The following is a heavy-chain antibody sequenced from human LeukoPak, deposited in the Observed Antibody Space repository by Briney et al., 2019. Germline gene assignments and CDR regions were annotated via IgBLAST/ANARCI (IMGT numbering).Heavy chain of an antibody. CDR1: GVSFSGYY. CDR3: ASLGRNVDTAMDTDY. J-gene: IGHJ4*02. CDR2: INHSGST. D-gene: IGHD5-18*01. V-gene: IGHV4-34*01. Sequence: SETLSLTCAVYGVSFSGYYWSWIRQPPGKGLEWIGEINHSGSTNYNPSLKSRVTISVDTSKNQFSLKLSSVTAADTAVYYCASLGRNVDTAMDTDYWGQGTLVTVSS.